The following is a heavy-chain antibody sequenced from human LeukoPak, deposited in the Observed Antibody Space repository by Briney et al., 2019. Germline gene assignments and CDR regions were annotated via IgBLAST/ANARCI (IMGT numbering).Heavy chain of an antibody. V-gene: IGHV4-39*01. CDR3: ARLSPAAGTRSYDY. Sequence: SETLSLTCTVSGGSISSSSYYWGWIRQPPGKGLEWIGSIYYSGSTYYNPSLKSRVTISVDTSKNQFSLKLSSVTAADTAVYYCARLSPAAGTRSYDYWGQGTLVTVFS. J-gene: IGHJ4*02. CDR1: GGSISSSSYY. CDR2: IYYSGST. D-gene: IGHD6-13*01.